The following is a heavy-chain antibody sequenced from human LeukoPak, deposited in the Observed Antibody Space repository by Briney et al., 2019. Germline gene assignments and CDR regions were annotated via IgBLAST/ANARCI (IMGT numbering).Heavy chain of an antibody. CDR1: GFTFSSYA. Sequence: GGSLRLSCAASGFTFSSYAMSWVRQAPGKGLEWVAVIWYDGSNKYYADSVKGRFTISRDNSKNTLYLQMNSLRAEDTAVYYCASAPSKYCSGGSCYLGYWGQGTLVTVSS. CDR2: IWYDGSNK. D-gene: IGHD2-15*01. V-gene: IGHV3-33*08. J-gene: IGHJ4*02. CDR3: ASAPSKYCSGGSCYLGY.